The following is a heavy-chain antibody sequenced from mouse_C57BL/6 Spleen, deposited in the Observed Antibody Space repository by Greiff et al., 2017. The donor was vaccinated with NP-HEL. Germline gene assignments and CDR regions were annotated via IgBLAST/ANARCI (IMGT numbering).Heavy chain of an antibody. Sequence: SGAELVRPGASVKLSCTASGFNIKDDYMHWVKQRPEQGLEWIGWIDPENGDTEYASKFQGKATITADTSSNTAYLQLSSLTSEDTAVYYCTTDNYYGAYWGQGTLVTVSA. J-gene: IGHJ3*01. CDR2: IDPENGDT. CDR1: GFNIKDDY. D-gene: IGHD1-2*01. CDR3: TTDNYYGAY. V-gene: IGHV14-4*01.